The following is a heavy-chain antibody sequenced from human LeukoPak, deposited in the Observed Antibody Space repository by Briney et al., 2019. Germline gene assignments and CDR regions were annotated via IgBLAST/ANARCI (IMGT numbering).Heavy chain of an antibody. Sequence: GEPLKISCKGSGYSFTSYWIGWVRQMPGKGLEWMGNIYPGDSDTRYSPSFQGQVTISADKSISTAYLQWSSLKASDTAMYYCARVGRSGYPNNWFDPWGQGTLVTVSS. CDR2: IYPGDSDT. CDR1: GYSFTSYW. J-gene: IGHJ5*02. V-gene: IGHV5-51*01. D-gene: IGHD5-12*01. CDR3: ARVGRSGYPNNWFDP.